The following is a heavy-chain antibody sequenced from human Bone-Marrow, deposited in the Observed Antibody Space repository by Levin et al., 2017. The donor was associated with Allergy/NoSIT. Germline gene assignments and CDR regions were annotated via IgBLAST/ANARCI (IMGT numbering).Heavy chain of an antibody. Sequence: SETLSLTCSVSGGSLSPHYWSWIRQTPGEELEWIGYIYHRGTTLYNPSLKSRVTISVDTSLNQSSLNLSSVTAADTAIYYCARERDHYGSGYFDPWGQGTLVTVSS. J-gene: IGHJ5*02. CDR3: ARERDHYGSGYFDP. CDR2: IYHRGTT. V-gene: IGHV4-59*11. CDR1: GGSLSPHY. D-gene: IGHD3-10*01.